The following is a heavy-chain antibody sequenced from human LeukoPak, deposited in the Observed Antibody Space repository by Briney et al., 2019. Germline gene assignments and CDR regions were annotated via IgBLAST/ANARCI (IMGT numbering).Heavy chain of an antibody. Sequence: GASVKVSCKTSGFPFSSSTVQWVRQARGQRLEWLGWIGLGSGDTKYAQRVQERLTISRDMSTSTVYMELSSLRSEDTAVYHCAAERYTDGCCWFDPWGQGTLVTVSS. V-gene: IGHV1-58*01. CDR1: GFPFSSST. D-gene: IGHD1-1*01. CDR3: AAERYTDGCCWFDP. CDR2: IGLGSGDT. J-gene: IGHJ5*02.